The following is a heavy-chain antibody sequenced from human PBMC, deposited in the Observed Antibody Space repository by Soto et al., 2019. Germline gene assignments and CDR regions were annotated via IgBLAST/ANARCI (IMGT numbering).Heavy chain of an antibody. J-gene: IGHJ3*02. V-gene: IGHV1-8*01. D-gene: IGHD3-10*01. Sequence: QVQLVQSGAEVKKPGASVKVSCQASGYTFTAYDINWVRQATGQGLEWMGWMNPNSGNTGYAQKFPDRVTMTRSTSISTAYMELSRLRSEDTAVYYCAKRRGYGSGGKDAFDIWGQGTVVTVSS. CDR1: GYTFTAYD. CDR3: AKRRGYGSGGKDAFDI. CDR2: MNPNSGNT.